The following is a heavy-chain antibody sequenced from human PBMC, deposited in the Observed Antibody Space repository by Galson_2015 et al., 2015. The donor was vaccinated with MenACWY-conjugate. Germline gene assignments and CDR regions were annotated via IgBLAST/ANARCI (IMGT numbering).Heavy chain of an antibody. Sequence: QSGAEVKKPGESLRISCKASGYIFTDYWIGWVRQMPGKGLQWMGIIYPDDPDSETRYSPSFQGQVTISVDKSISTAYLQWSSLKASDTAMYYCAKSPGPHYYSSYYGMDVWGQGTMVTVSS. CDR1: GYIFTDYW. J-gene: IGHJ6*02. CDR2: IYPDDPDSET. D-gene: IGHD3-22*01. CDR3: AKSPGPHYYSSYYGMDV. V-gene: IGHV5-51*01.